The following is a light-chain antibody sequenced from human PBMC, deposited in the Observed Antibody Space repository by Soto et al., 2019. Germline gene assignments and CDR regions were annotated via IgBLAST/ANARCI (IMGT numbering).Light chain of an antibody. V-gene: IGKV3-15*01. CDR2: DTS. J-gene: IGKJ4*01. CDR1: QSVSSY. Sequence: EIVLTQSPATLSLSPGERATLSCRASQSVSSYLAWYQPKPGQAPRLLIYDTSTRATGVPARFSGSRSGTEFTLTINSLQSEDFAVYYCQRYNNWPLTFGGGTKVDIK. CDR3: QRYNNWPLT.